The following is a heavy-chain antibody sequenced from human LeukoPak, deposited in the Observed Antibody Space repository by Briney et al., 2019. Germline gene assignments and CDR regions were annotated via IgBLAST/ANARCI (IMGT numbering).Heavy chain of an antibody. CDR1: GGSFSGYY. CDR3: ARVLWFGELHDAFDI. J-gene: IGHJ3*02. CDR2: INHSGST. D-gene: IGHD3-10*01. V-gene: IGHV4-34*01. Sequence: SSETLSLTCAVYGGSFSGYYWSWIRQPPGKGLEWIGEINHSGSTNYNPSLKSRVTISVDTSKNQFSLKLSSVTAADTAVYYCARVLWFGELHDAFDIWGQGTMVTVSS.